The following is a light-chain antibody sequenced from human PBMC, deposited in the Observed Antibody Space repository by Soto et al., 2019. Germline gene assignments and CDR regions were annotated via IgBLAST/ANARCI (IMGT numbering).Light chain of an antibody. CDR1: QSVSSN. Sequence: EIVMTPSPATLSVSPVERATLSCRASQSVSSNLAWYQQKPGQAPRLLIYGASTRATGIPARFSGSGSGTEFTLTISSLQPDDFATYYCQQYSTYPWTFGQGTKVDIK. CDR2: GAS. J-gene: IGKJ1*01. V-gene: IGKV3-15*01. CDR3: QQYSTYPWT.